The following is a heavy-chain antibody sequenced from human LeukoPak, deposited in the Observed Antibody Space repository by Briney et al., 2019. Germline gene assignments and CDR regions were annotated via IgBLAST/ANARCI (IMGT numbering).Heavy chain of an antibody. CDR2: IKQDGSEK. CDR1: EFIFSGYW. J-gene: IGHJ4*02. V-gene: IGHV3-7*01. D-gene: IGHD6-13*01. CDR3: ARDGFVGAADY. Sequence: GGSLRLSCAASEFIFSGYWMNWVRQAPGKGLEWVANIKQDGSEKQYVDSVRGRFTIPRDNAKNSLYLQMNSLRVEDTAVYYCARDGFVGAADYWGQGTLVTVSS.